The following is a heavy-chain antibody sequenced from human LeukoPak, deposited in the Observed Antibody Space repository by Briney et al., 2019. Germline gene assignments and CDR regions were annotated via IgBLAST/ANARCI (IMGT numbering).Heavy chain of an antibody. CDR2: IYFSGST. D-gene: IGHD3-3*01. CDR3: ARSYDTNFDY. CDR1: GGSIRSYY. Sequence: KPSETLSLTCTVSGGSIRSYYWSWIRQPPGKGLEWIGYIYFSGSTCYNPSLKSRVTISVDRSKNQFSLKLSSVAAADTAVYYCARSYDTNFDYWGQGTLVTVSS. V-gene: IGHV4-59*01. J-gene: IGHJ4*02.